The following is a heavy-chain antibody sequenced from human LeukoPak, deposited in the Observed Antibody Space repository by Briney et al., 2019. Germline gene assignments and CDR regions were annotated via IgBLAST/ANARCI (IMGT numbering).Heavy chain of an antibody. CDR1: GFTFSSSW. CDR2: INFDGSST. V-gene: IGHV3-74*01. CDR3: ARGPMVRGAYGMDV. Sequence: PGGSLRLSCAASGFTFSSSWMFWVRQAPGKGLLWVSRINFDGSSTSYADTVKGRFTTSRDNAENTLYLQMNSLRAEDTAVYYCARGPMVRGAYGMDVWGQGTTVTVSS. D-gene: IGHD3-10*01. J-gene: IGHJ6*02.